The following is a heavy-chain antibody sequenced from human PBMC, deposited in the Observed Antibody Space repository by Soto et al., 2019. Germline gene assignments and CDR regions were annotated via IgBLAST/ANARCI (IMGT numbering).Heavy chain of an antibody. CDR3: ARGRIIVAGGFDP. J-gene: IGHJ5*02. CDR2: INAGNGNT. CDR1: GYTFTSYA. V-gene: IGHV1-3*01. Sequence: ASVKVSCKASGYTFTSYAMHWVRQAPGQRLEWMGWINAGNGNTKYSQKFQGRVTITRDTSASTAYMELSSLRSEDTAVYYCARGRIIVAGGFDPWGQGTLVTVSS. D-gene: IGHD6-19*01.